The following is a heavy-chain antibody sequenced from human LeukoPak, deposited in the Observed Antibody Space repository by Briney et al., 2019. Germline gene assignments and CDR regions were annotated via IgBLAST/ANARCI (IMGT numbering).Heavy chain of an antibody. D-gene: IGHD2-2*01. J-gene: IGHJ4*02. Sequence: GGSLRLSCAASGFTFSSYAMSWVRQAPGKGLEWVSAISGSGGSTYYADSVKGRFTISRDNSKNTLYLRMNSLRAEDTAVYYCAKDVVAGYCSSTSCYSYFDYWGQGTLVTVSS. CDR2: ISGSGGST. CDR1: GFTFSSYA. V-gene: IGHV3-23*01. CDR3: AKDVVAGYCSSTSCYSYFDY.